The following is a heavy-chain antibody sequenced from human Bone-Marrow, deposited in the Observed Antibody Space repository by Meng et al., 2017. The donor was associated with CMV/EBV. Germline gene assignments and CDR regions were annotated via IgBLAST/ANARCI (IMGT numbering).Heavy chain of an antibody. CDR3: ARDDGSTWAIPS. CDR2: ISSSGSYM. J-gene: IGHJ1*01. Sequence: GESLKISCVASGFTFSDYSMNWVRQAPGKGLEWVASISSSGSYMNYAESVKGRFTVSRDSAQNSLYLQMKSLRAEDTAVYYCARDDGSTWAIPSWGQGTLVNVSS. CDR1: GFTFSDYS. V-gene: IGHV3-21*06. D-gene: IGHD2-2*01.